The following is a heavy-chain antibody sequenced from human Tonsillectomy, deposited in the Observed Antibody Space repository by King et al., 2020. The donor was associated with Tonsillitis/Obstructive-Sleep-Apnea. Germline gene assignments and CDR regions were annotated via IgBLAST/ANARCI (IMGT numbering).Heavy chain of an antibody. J-gene: IGHJ4*02. CDR1: GGSISSYY. D-gene: IGHD1-26*01. CDR2: IYYSGST. V-gene: IGHV4-59*08. CDR3: ARQFEGAIHY. Sequence: QLQLQESGPGLVKPSETLSLTCTVSGGSISSYYWSWIRQPPGKGLEWIGYIYYSGSTNYNPSLKSRVTISVDTSKNQFSLKLSSVTAADTAVYYCARQFEGAIHYWGQGTLVTVSS.